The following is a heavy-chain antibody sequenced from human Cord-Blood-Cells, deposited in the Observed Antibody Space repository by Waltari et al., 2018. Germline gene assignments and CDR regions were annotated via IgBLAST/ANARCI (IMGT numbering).Heavy chain of an antibody. CDR1: GGSISSGVYY. CDR2: IYYRWGT. J-gene: IGHJ4*02. CDR3: ARGWEYSGYDYFDY. Sequence: QVQLQESGPGLVKPSQTLSLTCTVSGGSISSGVYYWHWTPTTPGKGREWIGYIYYRWGTYYNPSLKSRVTISVDTSKNQFSLKLSSVTAADTAVYYCARGWEYSGYDYFDYWGQGTLVTVSS. D-gene: IGHD5-12*01. V-gene: IGHV4-30-4*01.